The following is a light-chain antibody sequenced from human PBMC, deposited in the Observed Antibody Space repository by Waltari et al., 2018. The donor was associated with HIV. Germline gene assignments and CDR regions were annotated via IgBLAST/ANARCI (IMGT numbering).Light chain of an antibody. Sequence: QSVLTQPPSVSGAPGQRVTFPCTGRRIVAGNDVPSFQQFPATAPQLLIYSNRYRPSGVPDRFSGSNSRNSASLAITGLQAEDESTDYCQSYDSSLGGRVFGGGTNVTVL. CDR3: QSYDSSLGGRV. CDR2: SNR. V-gene: IGLV1-40*01. CDR1: RIVAGND. J-gene: IGLJ3*02.